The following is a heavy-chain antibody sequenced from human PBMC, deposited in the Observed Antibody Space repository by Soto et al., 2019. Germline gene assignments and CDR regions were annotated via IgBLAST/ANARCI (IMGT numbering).Heavy chain of an antibody. D-gene: IGHD6-19*01. CDR3: AGGVQAGTDY. V-gene: IGHV1-18*01. Sequence: GASVKVSCKTSGYSFTSYGISWVRQAPGQGLERMGWISGYNGHAIQAEKFQGRVTITADESTSTAYMELSSLRSEDTAVYYCAGGVQAGTDYWGQGTLVTVSS. CDR2: ISGYNGHA. J-gene: IGHJ4*02. CDR1: GYSFTSYG.